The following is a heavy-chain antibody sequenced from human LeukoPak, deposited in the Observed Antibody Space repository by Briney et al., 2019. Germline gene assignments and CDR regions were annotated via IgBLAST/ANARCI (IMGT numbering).Heavy chain of an antibody. J-gene: IGHJ4*02. Sequence: TGGSLRLSCAASGFTFTDYWMTWVRQAPGKRLEWVANIKQDGSVKYYVDSVKGRFTISRDNAQNSLYLQMNSLRAEDTAVYYCARDEPDYWGQGTLVTVSS. V-gene: IGHV3-7*01. CDR1: GFTFTDYW. CDR2: IKQDGSVK. CDR3: ARDEPDY.